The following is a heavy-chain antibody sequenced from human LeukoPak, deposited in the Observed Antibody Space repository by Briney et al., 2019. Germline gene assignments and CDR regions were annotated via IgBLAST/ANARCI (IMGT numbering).Heavy chain of an antibody. CDR1: TFTFSSFS. CDR2: ISTSSGYI. V-gene: IGHV3-21*01. J-gene: IGHJ6*02. CDR3: ARGSKPYGMDV. Sequence: GSPRLSCAASTFTFSSFSMNWVRQAPGKGLEWVSSISTSSGYIYYADSVKGRFTISRDNAKSSLYLQMNSLRAEDTAVYYCARGSKPYGMDVWGQGTTVTVSS.